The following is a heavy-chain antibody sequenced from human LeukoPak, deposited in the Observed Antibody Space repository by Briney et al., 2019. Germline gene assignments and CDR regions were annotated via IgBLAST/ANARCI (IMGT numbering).Heavy chain of an antibody. V-gene: IGHV3-23*01. Sequence: GGSLRLSCAASGFTFSSYAMSWVRQAPGKGLEWVSAISGSGGTGTYYADSVKGRFTISRDNSKNSLYLQMNSLRAEDTAVYYCARDEIDYWGQGTLVTVSS. J-gene: IGHJ4*02. CDR3: ARDEIDY. CDR2: ISGSGGTGT. CDR1: GFTFSSYA.